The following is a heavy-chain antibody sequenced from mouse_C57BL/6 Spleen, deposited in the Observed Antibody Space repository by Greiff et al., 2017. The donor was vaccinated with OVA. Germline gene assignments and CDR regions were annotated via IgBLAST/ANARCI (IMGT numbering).Heavy chain of an antibody. V-gene: IGHV5-17*01. CDR2: ISSGSSTI. CDR1: GFTFSDYG. D-gene: IGHD2-5*01. CDR3: ARSGGPNSNYVSY. J-gene: IGHJ3*01. Sequence: EVKVVESGGGLVKPGGSLTLSCAASGFTFSDYGMHWVRQAPEKGLEWVAYISSGSSTIYYADTVTGRIPISRDNAKTTLFLQMTSLRSEDTAMYYCARSGGPNSNYVSYWGQGTLVTVSA.